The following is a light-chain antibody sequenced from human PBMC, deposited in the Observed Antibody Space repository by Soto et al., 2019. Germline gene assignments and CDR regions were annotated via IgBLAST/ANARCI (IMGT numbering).Light chain of an antibody. J-gene: IGKJ1*01. CDR2: WAA. CDR3: QQSYSRPPT. Sequence: DIVMTQSPDSLAVSLGERATINCKSSQSLLYFSNNKNDLVWYQQKPGQPPKLLIYWAATRQSGVPERFSGSGSGTDFTLPISSLQAEDVAVYYCQQSYSRPPTFGQGTKVEI. CDR1: QSLLYFSNNKND. V-gene: IGKV4-1*01.